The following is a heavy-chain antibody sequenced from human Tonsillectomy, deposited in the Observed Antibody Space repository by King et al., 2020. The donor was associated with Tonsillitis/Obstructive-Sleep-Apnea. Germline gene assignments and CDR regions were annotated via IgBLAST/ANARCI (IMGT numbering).Heavy chain of an antibody. CDR1: GGSFSGHF. V-gene: IGHV4-34*12. Sequence: QVQLQQWGAGLLKPSETLSLSCAVYGGSFSGHFWGWIRQPPGKGLEWIGEIIHTGSTNYNPSLKSRVTISVDTSKSQFSLKRNSVTAADTAVYYCARVGGSGYHFDYWGQGTLVIVSS. J-gene: IGHJ4*02. D-gene: IGHD5-12*01. CDR2: IIHTGST. CDR3: ARVGGSGYHFDY.